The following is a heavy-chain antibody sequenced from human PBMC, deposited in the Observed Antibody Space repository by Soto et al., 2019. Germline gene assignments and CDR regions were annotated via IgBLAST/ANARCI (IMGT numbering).Heavy chain of an antibody. V-gene: IGHV4-30-4*01. D-gene: IGHD3-22*01. Sequence: PSETLSLTCTVSGGSISSGDYYWSWIRQPPGKGLELIGYIYYSGSTYYNPSLKSRVTISVDTSKNQFSLKLSSVTAADTAVYYCASSTMIAVIEFDYWGQGTLVTVS. CDR3: ASSTMIAVIEFDY. J-gene: IGHJ4*02. CDR1: GGSISSGDYY. CDR2: IYYSGST.